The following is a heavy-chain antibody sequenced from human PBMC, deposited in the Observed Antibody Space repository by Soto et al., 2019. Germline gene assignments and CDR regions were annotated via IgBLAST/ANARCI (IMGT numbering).Heavy chain of an antibody. J-gene: IGHJ1*01. D-gene: IGHD2-15*01. CDR2: ISYDGSNK. V-gene: IGHV3-30-3*01. CDR3: ARGEVVVAASLPEYFQH. Sequence: QVQLVESGGGVVQPGRSLRLSCAASGFTFSSYAMHWVRQAPGKGLEWVAVISYDGSNKYYADSVKGRFTISRDNSKNTLYLPMTSLRAEDTAVYYCARGEVVVAASLPEYFQHWGQGTLVTVSS. CDR1: GFTFSSYA.